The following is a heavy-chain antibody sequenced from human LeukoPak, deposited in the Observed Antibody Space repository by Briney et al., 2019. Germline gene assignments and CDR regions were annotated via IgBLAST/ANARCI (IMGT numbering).Heavy chain of an antibody. CDR3: ARHGGVGVIPDFDY. D-gene: IGHD2-8*02. J-gene: IGHJ4*02. Sequence: SETLSLTCTVSGDSISSSSYYWGWIRQPPGKGLEWIGSIYYSGSTYYNPSLKSRVTMSVDTSKNQFSLKLSSVTAADTAVYYCARHGGVGVIPDFDYWGPGTLVAVSS. V-gene: IGHV4-39*01. CDR2: IYYSGST. CDR1: GDSISSSSYY.